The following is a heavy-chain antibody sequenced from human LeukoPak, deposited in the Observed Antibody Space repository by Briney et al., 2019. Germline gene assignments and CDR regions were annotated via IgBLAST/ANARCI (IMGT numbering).Heavy chain of an antibody. CDR1: GFTFDDYG. CDR3: ARDLTTSYN. J-gene: IGHJ4*02. CDR2: INCSGGRT. V-gene: IGHV3-20*04. Sequence: PGGSLRLSCAASGFTFDDYGMSWVRQAPGKGLEWVSGINCSGGRTGYADSLKGRFTISRDNAKNTLYLQMNSLRDEDTALYYCARDLTTSYNWGQGTLVTVSS. D-gene: IGHD1/OR15-1a*01.